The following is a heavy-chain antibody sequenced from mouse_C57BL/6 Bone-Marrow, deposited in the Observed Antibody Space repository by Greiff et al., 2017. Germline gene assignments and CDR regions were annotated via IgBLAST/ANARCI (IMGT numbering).Heavy chain of an antibody. CDR3: EREHYDYDVAWFAY. CDR2: IDPSDSYT. CDR1: GYTFTSYW. Sequence: QVQLQQSGAELVMPGASVKLSCKASGYTFTSYWMHWVKQRPGQGLEWIGEIDPSDSYTNYNQKFKGKSTLTVDKSSSTAYMQLSSLTSEDSAVYDCEREHYDYDVAWFAYGGQGTLVTVSA. J-gene: IGHJ3*01. D-gene: IGHD2-4*01. V-gene: IGHV1-69*01.